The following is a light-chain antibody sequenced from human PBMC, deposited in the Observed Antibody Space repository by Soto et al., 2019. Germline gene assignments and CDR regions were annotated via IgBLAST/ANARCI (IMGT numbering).Light chain of an antibody. V-gene: IGKV1-5*03. CDR1: QTISSW. Sequence: DIQMTQSPSTLSGSVGDRVTITCRASQTISSWLAWYQQKPGKAPKLLIYKASTLKSGVPSRFSGSGSGTELTLTISSLQPDDVATYYCQHYNSDSEAFGQGTKVELK. CDR2: KAS. J-gene: IGKJ1*01. CDR3: QHYNSDSEA.